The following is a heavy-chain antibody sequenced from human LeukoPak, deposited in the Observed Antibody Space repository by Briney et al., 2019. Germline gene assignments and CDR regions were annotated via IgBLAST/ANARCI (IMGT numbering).Heavy chain of an antibody. CDR2: IYYSGST. V-gene: IGHV4-39*01. CDR3: ARLGGGTSYFDF. Sequence: PSETLSLTCTVSGGSIITSSYYWGWVRQPPGKGLEWIGSIYYSGSTYYTPSFKSRVTMSVDTSKNQFSLRLSFVTAADTAVYYCARLGGGTSYFDFWGQGALVTVSS. D-gene: IGHD3-16*01. J-gene: IGHJ4*02. CDR1: GGSIITSSYY.